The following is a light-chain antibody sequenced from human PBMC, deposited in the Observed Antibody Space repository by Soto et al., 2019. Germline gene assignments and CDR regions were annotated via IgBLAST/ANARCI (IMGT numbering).Light chain of an antibody. CDR2: EVS. CDR1: SSDVGGYNY. J-gene: IGLJ1*01. CDR3: SSYTSTSTVV. V-gene: IGLV2-14*01. Sequence: QSALTQPPSASGSPGQSVTISCTGTSSDVGGYNYVSWYQQHPGKAPKLMIYEVSNRPSGVSNRFSGSKSGNTASLTISGLQAEDEADYYCSSYTSTSTVVFGVGTKLTVL.